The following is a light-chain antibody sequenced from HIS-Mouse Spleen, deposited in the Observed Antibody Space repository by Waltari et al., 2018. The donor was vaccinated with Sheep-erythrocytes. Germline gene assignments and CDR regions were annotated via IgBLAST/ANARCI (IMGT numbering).Light chain of an antibody. V-gene: IGLV2-11*01. CDR2: DVS. J-gene: IGLJ1*01. CDR3: CSYAGSYNHV. CDR1: SSDVGGYNY. Sequence: QSALTQPRSVSGSPGQSVTISCTGTSSDVGGYNYVSWYQQHPGKAPKLMIYDVSKRPSGVTDRFSGSKSGNTASLTISGLLAEDEADYYCCSYAGSYNHVFATGTKVTVL.